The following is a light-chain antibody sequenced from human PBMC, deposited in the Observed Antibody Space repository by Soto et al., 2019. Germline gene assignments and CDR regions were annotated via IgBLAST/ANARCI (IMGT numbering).Light chain of an antibody. J-gene: IGKJ1*01. CDR3: QQRSNWPRT. V-gene: IGKV3-11*01. CDR2: DAS. CDR1: QSVSSY. Sequence: ESVLTQSPATLSLSPLERAKLSCRASQSVSSYLAWYQQKPGQAPRLLIYDASNRATGIPARFSGSGSGTDFTLTISSLEPEDFAVYYCQQRSNWPRTFGQGTKVDIK.